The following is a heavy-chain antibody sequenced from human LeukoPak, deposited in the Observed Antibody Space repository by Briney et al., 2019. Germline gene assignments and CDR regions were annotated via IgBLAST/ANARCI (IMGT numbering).Heavy chain of an antibody. D-gene: IGHD6-13*01. V-gene: IGHV3-74*01. CDR2: INSDGSST. Sequence: GGSLRLSCAASGFTFSSYWMHWVRQAPGKGLVWVSRINSDGSSTSYADSVKGRFTISRDNAKNTLYLQMNSLRAEDTAVYYCARWAAAGYYYYYMDVWGKGTTVTVSS. CDR3: ARWAAAGYYYYYMDV. CDR1: GFTFSSYW. J-gene: IGHJ6*03.